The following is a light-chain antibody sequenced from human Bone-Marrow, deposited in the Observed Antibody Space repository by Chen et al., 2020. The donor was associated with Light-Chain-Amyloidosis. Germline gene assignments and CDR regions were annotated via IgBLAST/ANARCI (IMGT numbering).Light chain of an antibody. Sequence: DIQVTQSPPSLSASLGDRVTIKCHTSQDIMKSLNWFQQKPGKAPELLIYDASTLESRVPSRIGGSGSGTHDSFTSRGLQSEDGAKHVWQWFEKGPFSFGQGTRLDIK. CDR3: QWFEKGPFS. CDR2: DAS. CDR1: QDIMKS. J-gene: IGKJ5*01. V-gene: IGKV1-33*01.